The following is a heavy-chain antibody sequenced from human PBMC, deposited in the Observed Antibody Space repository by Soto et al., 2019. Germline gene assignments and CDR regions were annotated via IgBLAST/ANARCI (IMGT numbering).Heavy chain of an antibody. D-gene: IGHD5-12*01. CDR1: GGTFSSYA. J-gene: IGHJ6*02. V-gene: IGHV1-69*01. Sequence: QVQLVQSGAEVKKPGSSVKVSCKASGGTFSSYAISWVRQAPGQGLEWMGGIIPIFGTANYAQKFQGRVTITADESTSTAYMELSSLRSEDTAVYYCATSGYDWGYYYYDGMDVWGQGTTVTVSS. CDR3: ATSGYDWGYYYYDGMDV. CDR2: IIPIFGTA.